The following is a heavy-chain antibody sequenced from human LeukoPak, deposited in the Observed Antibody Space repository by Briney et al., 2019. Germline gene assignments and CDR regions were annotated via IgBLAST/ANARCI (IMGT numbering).Heavy chain of an antibody. CDR2: IYSGGST. J-gene: IGHJ6*02. CDR3: ARDETSSGLAFLPYGMDV. D-gene: IGHD6-19*01. CDR1: GGSFSGYY. Sequence: PSEALSLTCAVYGGSFSGYYWSWVRQAPGKGLEWVSVIYSGGSTYYADSVKGRFTISRDNSKNTLYLQMNSLRAEDTAVYYCARDETSSGLAFLPYGMDVWGQGTTVTVSS. V-gene: IGHV3-53*01.